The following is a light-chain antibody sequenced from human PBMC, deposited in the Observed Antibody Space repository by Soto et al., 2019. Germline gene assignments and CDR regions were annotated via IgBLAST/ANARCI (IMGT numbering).Light chain of an antibody. J-gene: IGLJ3*02. CDR2: GNN. CDR1: SSNIGAGYD. V-gene: IGLV1-40*03. Sequence: QSVVTQPPSVSGAPGQTVTISCTGTSSNIGAGYDVHWYQQLPGAAPKLLIYGNNNRPSGVPDRFSGSKSVASASLAITGLLAEDEADYYCQSYDSSLRGSVFGGGTKLTV. CDR3: QSYDSSLRGSV.